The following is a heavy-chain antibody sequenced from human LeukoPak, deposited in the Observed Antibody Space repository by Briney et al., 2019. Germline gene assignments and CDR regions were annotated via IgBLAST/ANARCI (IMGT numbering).Heavy chain of an antibody. Sequence: GGSLRLSCAASGFTFSSYSMNWVRQVPGKGLEWVSSISSSSSYIYYADSVKGRFTISRDNAKNSLYLQMNSLRAEDTAVYYCARHYYGSGTTDYFDYWGQGTLVTVSS. D-gene: IGHD3-10*01. V-gene: IGHV3-21*01. CDR1: GFTFSSYS. J-gene: IGHJ4*02. CDR3: ARHYYGSGTTDYFDY. CDR2: ISSSSSYI.